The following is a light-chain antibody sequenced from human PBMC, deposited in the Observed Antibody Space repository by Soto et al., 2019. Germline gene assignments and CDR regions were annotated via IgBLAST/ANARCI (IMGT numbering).Light chain of an antibody. CDR1: QGCGSP. CDR3: QLCYDYPHS. Sequence: AIQVTQSLSSLFASAGDRVTISSRTSQGCGSPLAWYQQTPGKPPSLLISHGSTLQSGVPTRFSGSGSEPNFTLTISSLQPEDFATYYCQLCYDYPHSFGPGTKVDIK. V-gene: IGKV1D-13*01. CDR2: HGS. J-gene: IGKJ3*01.